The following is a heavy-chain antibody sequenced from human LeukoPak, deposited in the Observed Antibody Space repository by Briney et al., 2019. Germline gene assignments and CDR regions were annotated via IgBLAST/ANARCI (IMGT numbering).Heavy chain of an antibody. CDR3: AKDRSTSCCVEYFQH. Sequence: GGSLRLSCAASGFTFSSYAMSWVRQAPGRGLEWVSAISGSGGSTYYADSVKGRFTISRDNSKNTLYLQMNSLRAEDTAVYYCAKDRSTSCCVEYFQHWGQGTLVTVSS. CDR1: GFTFSSYA. J-gene: IGHJ1*01. CDR2: ISGSGGST. D-gene: IGHD2-2*01. V-gene: IGHV3-23*01.